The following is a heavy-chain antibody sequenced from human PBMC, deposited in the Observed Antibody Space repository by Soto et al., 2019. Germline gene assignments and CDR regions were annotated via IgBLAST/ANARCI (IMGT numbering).Heavy chain of an antibody. Sequence: PGGALRLSCATPGFTFSSYNKHWVRPAPGKGLEWVAVISYDGSNKYYADSVKGRFTISRDNSKNTLYLQMNSLRAEDTAVYYCAKDLGWELHSFDYWGQGTLVTVSS. V-gene: IGHV3-30*18. CDR3: AKDLGWELHSFDY. J-gene: IGHJ4*01. CDR2: ISYDGSNK. CDR1: GFTFSSYN. D-gene: IGHD2-15*01.